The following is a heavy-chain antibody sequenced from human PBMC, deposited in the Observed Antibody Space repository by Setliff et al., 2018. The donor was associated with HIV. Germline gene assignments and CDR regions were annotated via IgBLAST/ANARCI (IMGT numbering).Heavy chain of an antibody. D-gene: IGHD3-3*01. CDR2: LNPNSGNT. CDR1: GYTFTSYD. J-gene: IGHJ6*03. V-gene: IGHV1-8*02. Sequence: ASVKVSCKASGYTFTSYDINWVRQATGQGLEWMGWLNPNSGNTGYAQKFQGRVTMTRNTSISTAYMELSSLRYEDKAVYYCARREQYYDFWSGYYTRAHYYMDVWGKGTTVTVSS. CDR3: ARREQYYDFWSGYYTRAHYYMDV.